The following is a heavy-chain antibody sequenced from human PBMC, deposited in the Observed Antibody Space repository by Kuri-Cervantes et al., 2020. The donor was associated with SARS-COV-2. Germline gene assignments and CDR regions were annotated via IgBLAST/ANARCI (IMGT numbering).Heavy chain of an antibody. J-gene: IGHJ4*02. CDR3: AKDRAGVHDF. V-gene: IGHV3-NL1*01. D-gene: IGHD2-21*01. Sequence: LSLTCAASGFTFSSYGMHWVRQAPGKGLEWVSVIYSGGSTYYADSVKGRFTISRDNSQNTLHLQMKSLRDEDTAIYYCAKDRAGVHDFWGQGTLVTVSS. CDR2: IYSGGST. CDR1: GFTFSSYG.